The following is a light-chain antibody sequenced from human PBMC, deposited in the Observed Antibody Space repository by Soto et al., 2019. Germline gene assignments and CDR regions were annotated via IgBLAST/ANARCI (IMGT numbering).Light chain of an antibody. CDR1: QSLTSRY. CDR2: GKS. CDR3: QQYHSSPRT. V-gene: IGKV3-20*01. Sequence: EIVLTQSPGTLSLSPGERATLSCGASQSLTSRYLAWYRQKPGQAPRLXIYGKSSRATGIPDRFSGSGSGTDFTLTISRLEPEDFAVYYCQQYHSSPRTFGQGTKVDIK. J-gene: IGKJ1*01.